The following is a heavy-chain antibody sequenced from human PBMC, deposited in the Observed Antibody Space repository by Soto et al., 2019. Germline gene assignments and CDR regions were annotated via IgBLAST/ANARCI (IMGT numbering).Heavy chain of an antibody. CDR2: IISGGSRV. CDR3: ARVRRSKGSLHV. CDR1: GFMFSHGW. D-gene: IGHD4-17*01. Sequence: PGGSLRLCCAAPGFMFSHGWMNWVRQGPGKGLEWIARIISGGSRVTYADSVEGRFTITRDNAKNMLFLEMHSLTVEDTAVYFCARVRRSKGSLHVCCPAPTRTVS. J-gene: IGHJ6*02. V-gene: IGHV3-74*01.